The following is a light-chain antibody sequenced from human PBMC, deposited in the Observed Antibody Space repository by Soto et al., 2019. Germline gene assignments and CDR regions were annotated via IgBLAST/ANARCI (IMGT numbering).Light chain of an antibody. CDR3: QQYNNWPPWT. J-gene: IGKJ1*01. Sequence: EIVMTQSPATLSVSPGERATLSCRASQSVSTNLAWYQQKPGQAPRLLFYGASTRATGIPARFSGSGSGTEFTLTISSLQSADFAVYYCQQYNNWPPWTFSQGTKVEIK. CDR2: GAS. V-gene: IGKV3-15*01. CDR1: QSVSTN.